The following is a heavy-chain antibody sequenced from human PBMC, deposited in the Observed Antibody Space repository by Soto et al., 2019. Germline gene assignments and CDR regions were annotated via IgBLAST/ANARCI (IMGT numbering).Heavy chain of an antibody. Sequence: GGSLRLSCAASGFTFSSYSMNWVRQAPGKGLEWVAVIWYDGSNKYYADSVKGRFTISRDNSKNTLYLQMNSLRAEDTAVYYCARDSSSWYGQSYYYYYGMDVWGQGTTVTVSS. CDR1: GFTFSSYS. J-gene: IGHJ6*02. CDR2: IWYDGSNK. D-gene: IGHD6-13*01. V-gene: IGHV3-33*08. CDR3: ARDSSSWYGQSYYYYYGMDV.